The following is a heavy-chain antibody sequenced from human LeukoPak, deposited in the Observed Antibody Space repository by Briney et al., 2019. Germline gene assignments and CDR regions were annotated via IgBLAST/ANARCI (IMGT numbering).Heavy chain of an antibody. D-gene: IGHD6-13*01. J-gene: IGHJ4*02. Sequence: GGSLRLSCAASGFTFSSYAMHWVRQAPGKGLEYVSAISSNGGSTGYADSVKGRFTISRDNAKNSLYLQMNSLRAEDTALYYCARLLTLAAATTKSDYWGQGTLVTVSS. CDR3: ARLLTLAAATTKSDY. CDR2: ISSNGGST. V-gene: IGHV3-64*02. CDR1: GFTFSSYA.